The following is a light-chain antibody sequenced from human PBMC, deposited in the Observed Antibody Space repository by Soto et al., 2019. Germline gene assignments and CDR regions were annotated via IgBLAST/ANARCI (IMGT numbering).Light chain of an antibody. J-gene: IGLJ2*01. CDR1: SSDVGGYNY. CDR2: DVS. CDR3: SSYTSSSLHVV. Sequence: QSALTQPASVSGSPGQSITISCTGTSSDVGGYNYVSWYQQHPGKAPKLMIYDVSNRPSGVSNRFSGSKSGNTASLTISGLQADDEADYYCSSYTSSSLHVVFGGGTKLTVL. V-gene: IGLV2-14*01.